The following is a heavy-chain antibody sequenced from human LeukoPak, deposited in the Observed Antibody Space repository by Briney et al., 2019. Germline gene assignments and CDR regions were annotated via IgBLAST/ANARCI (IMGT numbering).Heavy chain of an antibody. CDR3: SADNTWIDY. D-gene: IGHD1-1*01. V-gene: IGHV3-53*01. CDR1: GFSVSSSF. J-gene: IGHJ4*02. Sequence: GGSLRLSCAASGFSVSSSFMTWVRQAPGKGLEWVSVIYTDGRTDYADSVKGRFTVSRDSSENTLYLQMNSLRTVDTAVYYCSADNTWIDYWGQGALVTASS. CDR2: IYTDGRT.